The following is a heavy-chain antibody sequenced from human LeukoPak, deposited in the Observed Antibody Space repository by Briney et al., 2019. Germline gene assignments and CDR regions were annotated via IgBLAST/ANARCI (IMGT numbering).Heavy chain of an antibody. Sequence: SETLSLTCTVSGGSISSYYWSWIRQPAGKGLEWIGRIYTSGSTNYNPSLKSRVTMSVDTSKNQFSLKLSSVTAADTAVYYCAKDPILESTYYDFWSGRPIDYWGQGTLVTVSS. V-gene: IGHV4-4*07. CDR3: AKDPILESTYYDFWSGRPIDY. D-gene: IGHD3-3*01. J-gene: IGHJ4*02. CDR1: GGSISSYY. CDR2: IYTSGST.